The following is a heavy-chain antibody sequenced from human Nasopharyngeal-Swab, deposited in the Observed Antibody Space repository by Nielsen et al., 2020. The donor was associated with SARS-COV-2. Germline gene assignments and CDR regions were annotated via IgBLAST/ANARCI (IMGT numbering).Heavy chain of an antibody. CDR3: AKDLGVESPLWFDY. CDR2: ISGSGGST. D-gene: IGHD4-23*01. V-gene: IGHV3-23*01. Sequence: GESLKISCAASGFTFSGYAMSWVRQAPGKGLEWVSVISGSGGSTYYADSVKGRFTISRDNSKNTLYLQMNSLRAEDTAVYYCAKDLGVESPLWFDYWGQGTLLTVSS. J-gene: IGHJ4*02. CDR1: GFTFSGYA.